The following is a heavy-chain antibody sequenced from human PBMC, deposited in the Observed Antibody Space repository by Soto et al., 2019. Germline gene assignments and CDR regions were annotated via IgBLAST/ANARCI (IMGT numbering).Heavy chain of an antibody. CDR2: ITSRGTYI. D-gene: IGHD3-10*01. V-gene: IGHV3-21*01. CDR3: ATATTNFFGSGSNLDC. Sequence: EVQLVESGGGLVKPGGSLRLSCAASGITFINYSMNWVRQAQGKGLEWVSSITSRGTYIYYADSVKGRFTISRDNAKNSLFLQMNSLRAEDTAVYFCATATTNFFGSGSNLDCWGQGTLVTVSP. J-gene: IGHJ4*02. CDR1: GITFINYS.